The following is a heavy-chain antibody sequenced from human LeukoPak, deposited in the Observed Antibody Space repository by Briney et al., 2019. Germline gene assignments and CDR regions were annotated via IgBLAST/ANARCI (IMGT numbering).Heavy chain of an antibody. V-gene: IGHV3-48*02. J-gene: IGHJ4*02. Sequence: PGGSLRLSCAASGFTFSSYSMNWVRQAPGKGLEWASYISSSSSTIYYADSVKGRFTISRDNAKNSLYLQMNSLRDEDTAVYYCARDRPGYSSSWYSDYGGQGTLVTVSS. CDR3: ARDRPGYSSSWYSDY. CDR1: GFTFSSYS. D-gene: IGHD6-13*01. CDR2: ISSSSSTI.